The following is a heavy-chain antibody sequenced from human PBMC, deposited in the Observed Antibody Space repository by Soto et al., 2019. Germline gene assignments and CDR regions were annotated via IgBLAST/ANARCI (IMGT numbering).Heavy chain of an antibody. V-gene: IGHV4-30-4*02. CDR1: GDSITSGDYH. CDR3: ARRYGSAFDI. Sequence: SETLSLTCTVSGDSITSGDYHWNWIRQPPGKSQERIGYIYYSGSTYYNSSLKSRVTISVDTSKNQSSLKLSSVTAADTAVYYCARRYGSAFDIWGQGTMVTVSS. J-gene: IGHJ3*02. CDR2: IYYSGST. D-gene: IGHD4-17*01.